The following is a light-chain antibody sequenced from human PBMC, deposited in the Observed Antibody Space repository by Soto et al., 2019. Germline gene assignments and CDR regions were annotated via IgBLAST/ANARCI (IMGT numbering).Light chain of an antibody. V-gene: IGKV1-33*01. CDR2: DAS. CDR1: QGIGTY. CDR3: QQYDNLPLT. J-gene: IGKJ4*01. Sequence: IQLTQSPSSLSASVGDRVTVTCRASQGIGTYLVWYQQKSGKAPKLLIYDASDLETGVPSRFSGSGSGTDFTFTINSLQPEDIATYYCQQYDNLPLTFGGGTKVDIK.